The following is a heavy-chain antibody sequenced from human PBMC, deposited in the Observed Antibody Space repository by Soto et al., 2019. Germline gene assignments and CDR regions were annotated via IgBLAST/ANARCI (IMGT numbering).Heavy chain of an antibody. Sequence: GGSLRLSCAASGFTFSSYGMHWVRQAPGKGLEWVAVISYDGSNKYYADSVKGRFTISRDNSKNTLYLQMNSLRAEDTAVYYCAKDFARYCSGGSCYYFDYWGQGTLVTVSS. J-gene: IGHJ4*02. D-gene: IGHD2-15*01. CDR3: AKDFARYCSGGSCYYFDY. V-gene: IGHV3-30*18. CDR2: ISYDGSNK. CDR1: GFTFSSYG.